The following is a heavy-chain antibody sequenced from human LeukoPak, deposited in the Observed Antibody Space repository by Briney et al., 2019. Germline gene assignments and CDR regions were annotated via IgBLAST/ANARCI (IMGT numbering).Heavy chain of an antibody. D-gene: IGHD3-10*01. J-gene: IGHJ4*02. V-gene: IGHV4-39*07. CDR2: IHYRGTT. Sequence: PSETLSLTCTVSGGSISSSSYYWGWIRQSPGKGLEWIGSIHYRGTTYYNPSLKSRVTISVDTSNNQFSLKLNSVTAADTAVFYCVRGGQVLLWFGEFTHWGQGTLVTVSS. CDR3: VRGGQVLLWFGEFTH. CDR1: GGSISSSSYY.